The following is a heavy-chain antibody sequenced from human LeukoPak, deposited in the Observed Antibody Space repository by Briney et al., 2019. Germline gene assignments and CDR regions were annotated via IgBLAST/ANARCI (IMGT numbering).Heavy chain of an antibody. Sequence: GGSLRLSCAASGFTFSSYAMSWVRQAPGKGLEWVSAISGSGGSTYYADSVKGRFTISRDNSKNTLYLQMNSLRAEDTAVYYCAKVIGYSYRTSYYFAYWGQGTLVTVSS. V-gene: IGHV3-23*01. D-gene: IGHD5-18*01. CDR3: AKVIGYSYRTSYYFAY. J-gene: IGHJ4*02. CDR1: GFTFSSYA. CDR2: ISGSGGST.